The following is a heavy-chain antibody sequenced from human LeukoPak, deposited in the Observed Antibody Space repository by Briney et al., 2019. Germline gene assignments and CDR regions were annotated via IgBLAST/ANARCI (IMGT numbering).Heavy chain of an antibody. CDR1: GGSISSSSYY. Sequence: PSETLSLTCTVSGGSISSSSYYWGWIRQPPGKGLEWIGSIYYSGSTYYNPSLKSRVTISVDTSKNQFSLKLSSVTAADTAVYYCASLGGAMVSDYYYGMDVWGQGTTVTVSS. J-gene: IGHJ6*02. V-gene: IGHV4-39*01. CDR3: ASLGGAMVSDYYYGMDV. D-gene: IGHD3-16*01. CDR2: IYYSGST.